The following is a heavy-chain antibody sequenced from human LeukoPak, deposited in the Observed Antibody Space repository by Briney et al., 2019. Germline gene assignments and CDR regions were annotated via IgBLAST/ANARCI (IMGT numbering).Heavy chain of an antibody. J-gene: IGHJ5*02. CDR1: GGTFSSYA. V-gene: IGHV1-69*01. Sequence: SVKVSCKASGGTFSSYAISWVRQAPGQGLEWMGGIIPIFGTANYAQKFQGRVTITADESTSTAYMELSSLRSEGTAVYYCARDFADYGDYWPRFDPWGQGTLVTVSS. CDR3: ARDFADYGDYWPRFDP. CDR2: IIPIFGTA. D-gene: IGHD4-17*01.